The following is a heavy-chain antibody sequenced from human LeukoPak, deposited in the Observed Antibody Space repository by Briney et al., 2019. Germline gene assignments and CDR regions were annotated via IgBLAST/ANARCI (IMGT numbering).Heavy chain of an antibody. CDR2: INPNSGGT. J-gene: IGHJ3*02. Sequence: GASVKVSCKASGYTFTGYYMHWGRQAPGQGLEWMGWINPNSGGTNYAQKFQGRVTMTRDTSISTAYMELSRLRSDDTAVYYCASTGHSGSYYALRDAFDIWGQGTMVTVSS. CDR3: ASTGHSGSYYALRDAFDI. CDR1: GYTFTGYY. D-gene: IGHD1-26*01. V-gene: IGHV1-2*02.